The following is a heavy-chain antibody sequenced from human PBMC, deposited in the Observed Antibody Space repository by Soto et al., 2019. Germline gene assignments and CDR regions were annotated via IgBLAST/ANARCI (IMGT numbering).Heavy chain of an antibody. V-gene: IGHV3-23*01. CDR3: AKDLECSSTSCYYDY. CDR2: ISGSGGST. J-gene: IGHJ4*02. CDR1: GFTFRSYA. Sequence: VGFLRLPCAASGFTFRSYAMSWVRQAPGKGLEWVSAISGSGGSTYYADSVKGRFTISRDNSKNTLYLQMNSLRAEDTAVYYCAKDLECSSTSCYYDYWGQGTLVTVSS. D-gene: IGHD2-2*01.